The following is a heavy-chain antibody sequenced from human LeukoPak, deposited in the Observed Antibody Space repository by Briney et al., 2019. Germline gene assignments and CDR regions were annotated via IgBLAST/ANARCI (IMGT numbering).Heavy chain of an antibody. V-gene: IGHV4-4*09. D-gene: IGHD3-22*01. J-gene: IGHJ4*02. CDR2: IYTSGST. CDR3: ARDRGYIVVALPEFDY. CDR1: GGSIIGYY. Sequence: SETLSLTCTVSGGSIIGYYWTWIRQPPGKGLEWIGYIYTSGSTNYNPSLKSRVTISVDMSKNQFSLQLSSVTAADTAVYYCARDRGYIVVALPEFDYWGQGTLVTVSS.